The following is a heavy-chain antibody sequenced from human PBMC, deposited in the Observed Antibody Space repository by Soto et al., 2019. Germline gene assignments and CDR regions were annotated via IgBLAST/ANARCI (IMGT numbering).Heavy chain of an antibody. Sequence: QVQLVESGGGVVQPGRSLRLSCATSGFIFSSYGIHWLRQAPGKGLEWLAIISHDGNKKYYADSVKGRFTISRDNSKNTVYLQMDSLRVEDTAVYYCARDGGDFDYWGQGNLVTVSS. J-gene: IGHJ4*02. D-gene: IGHD3-16*01. CDR2: ISHDGNKK. V-gene: IGHV3-33*05. CDR3: ARDGGDFDY. CDR1: GFIFSSYG.